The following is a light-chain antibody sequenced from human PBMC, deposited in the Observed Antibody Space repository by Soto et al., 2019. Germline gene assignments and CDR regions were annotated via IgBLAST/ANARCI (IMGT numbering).Light chain of an antibody. V-gene: IGKV1-17*01. CDR2: DAS. CDR1: QGIRNA. Sequence: DIQMTQSPSSLSASVGDRVTITCRASQGIRNALGWYQQKPGRAPKLLIYDASNLEAGVPSRFRGSGSGTDFTLTISSLQPEDFATYYCQQLNSYPITFGQGTRLEIK. CDR3: QQLNSYPIT. J-gene: IGKJ5*01.